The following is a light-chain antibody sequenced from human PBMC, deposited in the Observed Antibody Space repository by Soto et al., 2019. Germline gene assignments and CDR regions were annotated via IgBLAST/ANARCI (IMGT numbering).Light chain of an antibody. CDR1: QSLLHSNGYTY. Sequence: DIVMTQSPLSLPVTPGEPASISCRSSQSLLHSNGYTYLDWYLQKPGQSPQLLIYLGSLRASGVPERFIGSASGTDCTLKISRVEAEDVGVYYCMQVLDTSHTFGQGTKLEIK. V-gene: IGKV2-28*01. J-gene: IGKJ2*01. CDR2: LGS. CDR3: MQVLDTSHT.